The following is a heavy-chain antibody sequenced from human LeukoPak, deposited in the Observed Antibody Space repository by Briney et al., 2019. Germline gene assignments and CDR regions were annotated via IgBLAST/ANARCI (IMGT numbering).Heavy chain of an antibody. CDR1: GFTFSSYV. J-gene: IGHJ5*02. V-gene: IGHV3-23*01. CDR2: ISGSGGRT. Sequence: GGSLRLSCAASGFTFSSYVMSWVRQAPGKGLEWVSGISGSGGRTYYADSVKGRFTISRGNSKNTLYLQMNSLRAEDTALYYCAKVTFEGVDPWGQGTLVTVSS. D-gene: IGHD2/OR15-2a*01. CDR3: AKVTFEGVDP.